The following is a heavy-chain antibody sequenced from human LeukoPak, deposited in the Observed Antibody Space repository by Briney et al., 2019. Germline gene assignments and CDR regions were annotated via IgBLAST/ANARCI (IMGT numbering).Heavy chain of an antibody. CDR1: GGSISTTNYY. Sequence: PSETLSLTCTVSGGSISTTNYYWGWIRQSPGKGLEWFGCVYYSGSTYYNPSLKSRVTISVDTSQNQFSLQLTSVTAADTAVYYCARSKVLVDYVWGISLRDYFDYWGQGTLVTVSS. CDR2: VYYSGST. CDR3: ARSKVLVDYVWGISLRDYFDY. J-gene: IGHJ4*02. V-gene: IGHV4-39*07. D-gene: IGHD3-16*01.